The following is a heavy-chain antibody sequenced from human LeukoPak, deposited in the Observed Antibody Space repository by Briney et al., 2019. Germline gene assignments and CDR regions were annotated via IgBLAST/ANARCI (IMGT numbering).Heavy chain of an antibody. V-gene: IGHV3-53*01. J-gene: IGHJ4*02. Sequence: GGSLRHSCAASGFTVSSNYMSWVRQAPGKGLEWVSVIYSGGSTYYADSVKGRFTISRDNSKNTLYLQMNSLRAEDTAVYYCARGLGRGADYWGQGTLVTVSS. D-gene: IGHD1-26*01. CDR2: IYSGGST. CDR1: GFTVSSNY. CDR3: ARGLGRGADY.